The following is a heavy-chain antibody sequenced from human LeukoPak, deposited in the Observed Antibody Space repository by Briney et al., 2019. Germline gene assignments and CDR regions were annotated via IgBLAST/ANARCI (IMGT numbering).Heavy chain of an antibody. CDR3: AREVTMIDAFDI. V-gene: IGHV4-39*07. CDR2: IYYSGST. CDR1: GGSISSSSYY. Sequence: SETLSLTCTVSGGSISSSSYYWGWIRQPPGKGLEWIGSIYYSGSTHYNPSLKSRVTISVDTSKNQFSLKLSSVTAADTAVYYCAREVTMIDAFDIWGQGTMVTVSS. J-gene: IGHJ3*02. D-gene: IGHD3-22*01.